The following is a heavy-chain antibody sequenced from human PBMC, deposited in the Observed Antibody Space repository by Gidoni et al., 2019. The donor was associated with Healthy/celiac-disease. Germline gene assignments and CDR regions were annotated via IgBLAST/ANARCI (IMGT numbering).Heavy chain of an antibody. Sequence: QVQLVQSGAEVKKPGPSVTVPCKASAYTFPSHAMHWVRHAPGQRLEWMGWINAGNGNTKYSQKFQGRVTITRDTSASTAYMELSSLRSEDTAVYYCARDRSPYDCWSGHNWFGPWGQGTLVTVSS. J-gene: IGHJ5*02. CDR3: ARDRSPYDCWSGHNWFGP. D-gene: IGHD3-3*01. CDR1: AYTFPSHA. V-gene: IGHV1-3*01. CDR2: INAGNGNT.